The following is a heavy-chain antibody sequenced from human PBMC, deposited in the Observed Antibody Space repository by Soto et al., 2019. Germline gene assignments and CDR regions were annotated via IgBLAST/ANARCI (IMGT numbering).Heavy chain of an antibody. CDR3: ARTVTTWAFDI. V-gene: IGHV1-18*01. Sequence: ASVAVSCTASGYTFTSYGISWVRQAPGQGLEWMGWISAYNGNTNYAQKLQGRVTMTTDTSTSTAYMELRSLRSDGTAVYYCARTVTTWAFDIWGQGTMVTVSS. D-gene: IGHD4-17*01. J-gene: IGHJ3*02. CDR2: ISAYNGNT. CDR1: GYTFTSYG.